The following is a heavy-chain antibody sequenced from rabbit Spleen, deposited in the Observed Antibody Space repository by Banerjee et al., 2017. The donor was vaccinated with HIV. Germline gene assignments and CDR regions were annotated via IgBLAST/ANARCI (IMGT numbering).Heavy chain of an antibody. Sequence: QSLEESGGDLVKPGASLTLTCTASGVSFSLSSYMCWVRQTPGKGLEWIACIDSGSSGFTYYATWAIGRFTCSKPSSTTVTLQMTSLTVADTATYFCARNYVNAFDPWGQGTLVTVS. CDR2: IDSGSSGFT. CDR3: ARNYVNAFDP. CDR1: GVSFSLSSY. V-gene: IGHV1S40*01. D-gene: IGHD1-1*01. J-gene: IGHJ2*01.